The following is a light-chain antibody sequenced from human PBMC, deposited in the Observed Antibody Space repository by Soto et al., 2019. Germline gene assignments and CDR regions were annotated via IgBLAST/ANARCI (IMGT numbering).Light chain of an antibody. CDR2: EAS. CDR1: QSVSSY. CDR3: HQRQYWPPIT. V-gene: IGKV3-11*01. Sequence: EIVRTQSPATLSGSAGERATLSCVASQSVSSYLAWYQQKPGQAPRLLIYEASNRATGIPARFSGSGSGTDFTLTISSLEPEDFAVYYCHQRQYWPPITFGQGTRLEIK. J-gene: IGKJ5*01.